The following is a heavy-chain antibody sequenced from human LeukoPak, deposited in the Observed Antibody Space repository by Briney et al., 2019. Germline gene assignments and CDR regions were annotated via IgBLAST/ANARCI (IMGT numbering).Heavy chain of an antibody. CDR2: IYNTGSA. D-gene: IGHD2-2*01. V-gene: IGHV4-31*11. CDR3: ASTHCASPSCYSYYYSGLDV. J-gene: IGHJ6*02. CDR1: GGSISSGTHY. Sequence: SETLSLTCAVSGGSISSGTHYWNWIRQHPGQGLEWIGHIYNTGSAYYNPSLTSRVSISIDTSENQFSLKLNSVTAADTAVYYCASTHCASPSCYSYYYSGLDVWGQGTTVIVSS.